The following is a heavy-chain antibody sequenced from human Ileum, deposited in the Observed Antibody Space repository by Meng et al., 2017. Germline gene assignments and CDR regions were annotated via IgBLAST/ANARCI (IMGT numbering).Heavy chain of an antibody. D-gene: IGHD3-16*01. CDR1: GFTFSSSS. Sequence: GESLKISCAASGFTFSSSSMNWVRQAPGKGLEWVSSIDGTSAYIYYADSIKGRFTISRDNAKNSLYLQMNSLRAEDTAVYYCARGAVTFGRYDYWGRGTLVTVSS. V-gene: IGHV3-21*01. CDR2: IDGTSAYI. J-gene: IGHJ4*02. CDR3: ARGAVTFGRYDY.